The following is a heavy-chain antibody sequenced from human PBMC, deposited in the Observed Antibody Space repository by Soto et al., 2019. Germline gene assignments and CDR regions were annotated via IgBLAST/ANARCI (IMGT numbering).Heavy chain of an antibody. D-gene: IGHD6-13*01. CDR3: ARHLRWYNDY. CDR2: INPNSGVT. CDR1: GYTFTGYY. V-gene: IGHV1-2*02. Sequence: ASVKVSCKASGYTFTGYYMHWVRQAPGQGLEWMGWINPNSGVTNYAQKFQGRVTITRDTSTSTAYMELSSLRSEDTAVYYCARHLRWYNDYWGQGTLVTVSS. J-gene: IGHJ4*02.